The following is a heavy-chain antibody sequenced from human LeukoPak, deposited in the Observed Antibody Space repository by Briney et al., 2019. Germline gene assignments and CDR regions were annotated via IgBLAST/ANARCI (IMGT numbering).Heavy chain of an antibody. J-gene: IGHJ4*02. D-gene: IGHD2-15*01. CDR1: GGSISSGSYY. CDR2: IYTSGST. Sequence: KASETLSLTCTVSGGSISSGSYYWSWIRQPAGKGLEWIGRIYTSGSTNYNPSLKSRVTISVDTSKNQFSLKLSSVTAADTAVYYCARQIVVVVAATNRWYFDYWGQGTLVTVSS. V-gene: IGHV4-61*02. CDR3: ARQIVVVVAATNRWYFDY.